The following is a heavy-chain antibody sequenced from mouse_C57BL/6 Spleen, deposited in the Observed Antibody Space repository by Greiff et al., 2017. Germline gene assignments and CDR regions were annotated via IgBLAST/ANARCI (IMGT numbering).Heavy chain of an antibody. CDR3: TREWDYYAMDY. V-gene: IGHV6-6*01. CDR1: GFTFSDAW. CDR2: IRNKANNHAT. J-gene: IGHJ4*01. Sequence: EVMLVESGGGLVQPGGSMKLSCAASGFTFSDAWMDWVRQSPEKGLEWVAEIRNKANNHATYYAESVKGRFTISRDDSKSSVYLQMNSLRAEDTGIYYCTREWDYYAMDYWGQGTSVTVSS.